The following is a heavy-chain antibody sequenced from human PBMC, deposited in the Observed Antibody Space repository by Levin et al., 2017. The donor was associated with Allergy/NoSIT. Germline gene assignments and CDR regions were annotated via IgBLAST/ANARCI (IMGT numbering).Heavy chain of an antibody. V-gene: IGHV1-18*01. CDR1: GYSFSSYG. Sequence: NPGESLKISCKASGYSFSSYGISWVRQAPGQGLEWMGWISIGNTKYVEKFQDRVTMTTDTSTSTAYMELESLRSDDTAVYYCARDCGGGYCSSSSPFSNYGMDVWGQGTTVTVAS. J-gene: IGHJ6*02. D-gene: IGHD2-2*01. CDR3: ARDCGGGYCSSSSPFSNYGMDV. CDR2: ISIGNT.